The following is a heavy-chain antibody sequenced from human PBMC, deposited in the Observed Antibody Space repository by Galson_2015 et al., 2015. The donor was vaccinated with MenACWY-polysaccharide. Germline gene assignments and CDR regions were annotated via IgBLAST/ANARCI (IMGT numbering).Heavy chain of an antibody. Sequence: SLRLSCAASGFTFRSYGINWVRQAPGKGLEWVSNIISNGGTTYYADSVKGRFTSSRDNSKNMVYLQMNSLRVEDTAVYYCAKDQVFEGGGTWY. V-gene: IGHV3-23*01. D-gene: IGHD3-10*02. CDR1: GFTFRSYG. CDR3: AKDQVFEGGGTWY. J-gene: IGHJ2*01. CDR2: IISNGGTT.